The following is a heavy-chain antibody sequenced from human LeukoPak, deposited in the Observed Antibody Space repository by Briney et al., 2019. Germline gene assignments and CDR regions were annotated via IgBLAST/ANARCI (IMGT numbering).Heavy chain of an antibody. CDR3: AKSRGYCTNGVCYTSVDY. CDR1: GFTFSSYA. CDR2: ISGSGGST. V-gene: IGHV3-23*01. Sequence: PGGSLRLSCAASGFTFSSYAMSWVRQAPGKGLEWVSAISGSGGSTYYADSVKGRFTISRDNSKNTLYLQMNSLRAEDTAVYYCAKSRGYCTNGVCYTSVDYWGQGTLVTVSS. J-gene: IGHJ4*02. D-gene: IGHD2-8*01.